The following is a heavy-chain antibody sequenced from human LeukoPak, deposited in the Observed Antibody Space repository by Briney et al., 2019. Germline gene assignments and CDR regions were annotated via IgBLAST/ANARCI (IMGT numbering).Heavy chain of an antibody. Sequence: PGGSLRLSCAASGFTFSSYAMSWVRQAPGKGLEWVSAINGSGGSTYYADSVKGRFTISRDSSTNTLYLQMSSLRAEDTAVYYCAKSPPPAYPYYYYMDVWGKGTTVTVSS. V-gene: IGHV3-23*01. CDR3: AKSPPPAYPYYYYMDV. D-gene: IGHD2-2*02. CDR1: GFTFSSYA. J-gene: IGHJ6*03. CDR2: INGSGGST.